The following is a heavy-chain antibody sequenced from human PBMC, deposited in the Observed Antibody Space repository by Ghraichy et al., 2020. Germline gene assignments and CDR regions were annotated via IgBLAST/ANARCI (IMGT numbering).Heavy chain of an antibody. Sequence: GSLRLSCAASGFTVSSYYMSWVRQAPGKGLEWVSVIYNGGTTYYADSVKGRFTISRHNSKNTLYLQMNSLRAEDTAVYYCARDQLWFGELYFDYWGQGTLVTVSS. D-gene: IGHD3-10*01. V-gene: IGHV3-53*04. J-gene: IGHJ4*02. CDR1: GFTVSSYY. CDR3: ARDQLWFGELYFDY. CDR2: IYNGGTT.